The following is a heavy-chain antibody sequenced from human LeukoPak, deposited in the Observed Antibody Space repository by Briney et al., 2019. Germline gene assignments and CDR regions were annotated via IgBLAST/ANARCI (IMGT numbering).Heavy chain of an antibody. CDR3: AKEYDSSGYLPLYGMDV. CDR1: GFTFSSYA. CDR2: ICGSGGST. V-gene: IGHV3-23*01. D-gene: IGHD3-22*01. Sequence: GGSLRLSCAASGFTFSSYAMSWVRQAPGKGLEWVSGICGSGGSTYYADSVKGRFTISRDNSKNTLYLQMNSLRAEDTAVYYCAKEYDSSGYLPLYGMDVWGQGTTVTVSS. J-gene: IGHJ6*02.